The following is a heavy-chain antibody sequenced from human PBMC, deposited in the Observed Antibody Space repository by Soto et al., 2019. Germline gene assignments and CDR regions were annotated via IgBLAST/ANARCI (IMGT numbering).Heavy chain of an antibody. J-gene: IGHJ4*02. CDR3: AKDIVSRIVGATPFDY. CDR1: GYTFDDYA. Sequence: ELQLVESGGGLVQPGRSLRLSCAASGYTFDDYAMHWVRQAPGKGLEWVSGISWSSGSIAYADSVKGRFTISRDNAKNSLYLQMNSLRAEDTALYYCAKDIVSRIVGATPFDYWGQGTLVTVSS. CDR2: ISWSSGSI. V-gene: IGHV3-9*01. D-gene: IGHD1-26*01.